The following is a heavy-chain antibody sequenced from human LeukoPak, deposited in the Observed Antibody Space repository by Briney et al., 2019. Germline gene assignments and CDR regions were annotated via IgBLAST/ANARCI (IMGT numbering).Heavy chain of an antibody. CDR1: GGSISSSSYY. J-gene: IGHJ4*02. V-gene: IGHV4-39*07. D-gene: IGHD2-15*01. CDR2: IYYSGST. CDR3: ARSGFPANGYSRLRLPLDY. Sequence: SETLSLTCTVSGGSISSSSYYWGWIRQPPGKGLEWIGSIYYSGSTYYNPSLKSRVTISVDTSKNQFSLKLSSVTAADTAVYYCARSGFPANGYSRLRLPLDYWGQGTLVTVSS.